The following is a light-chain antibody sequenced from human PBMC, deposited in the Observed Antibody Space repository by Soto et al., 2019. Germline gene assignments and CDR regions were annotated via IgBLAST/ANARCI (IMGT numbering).Light chain of an antibody. Sequence: IVLTQSPATLSLSTGERATLSCRASQSVSRSYIAWYQQKPGQAPSLLIYGASSRASGTPDRFSGSGSGTDFTLTISSLEPEDFAVYYCQQRSNWLTFGGGTKVDI. CDR3: QQRSNWLT. J-gene: IGKJ4*01. CDR1: QSVSRSY. CDR2: GAS. V-gene: IGKV3D-20*02.